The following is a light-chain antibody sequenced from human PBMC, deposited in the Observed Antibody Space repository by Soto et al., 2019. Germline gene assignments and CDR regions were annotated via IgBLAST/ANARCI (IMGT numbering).Light chain of an antibody. CDR1: QTIRFS. CDR3: QQSYSYPHT. V-gene: IGKV3-15*01. J-gene: IGKJ2*01. Sequence: EIQMTQSPATLSVSPGERATLSCRASQTIRFSLNWYQLRPGQAPELLIYGASTRATGIPARFSGSGSGTEFTLTISSLQPEDFAVYYCQQSYSYPHTFGQGTKLEIK. CDR2: GAS.